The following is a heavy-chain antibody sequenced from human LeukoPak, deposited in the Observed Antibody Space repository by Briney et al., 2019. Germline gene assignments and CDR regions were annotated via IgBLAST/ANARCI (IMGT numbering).Heavy chain of an antibody. Sequence: PSETLSLTCAVYGGSFSGYYWSWIRQPPGKGLEWIGEINHSGSTNYNPSLKSRVTISVDTSKNQFSLKLSSVTAADTAVYYCARGRVAAYYDSSGYYRQRSTHYYYYGMDVWGQGTTVTVSS. CDR3: ARGRVAAYYDSSGYYRQRSTHYYYYGMDV. CDR1: GGSFSGYY. CDR2: INHSGST. D-gene: IGHD3-22*01. J-gene: IGHJ6*02. V-gene: IGHV4-34*01.